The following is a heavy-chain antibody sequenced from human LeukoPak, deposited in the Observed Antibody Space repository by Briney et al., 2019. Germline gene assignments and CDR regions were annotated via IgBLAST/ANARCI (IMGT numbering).Heavy chain of an antibody. J-gene: IGHJ3*02. CDR1: GFTFSSYA. V-gene: IGHV3-23*01. CDR2: ISGSGGST. CDR3: AKDPRDYGDYERDASDI. D-gene: IGHD4-17*01. Sequence: GGSLRLSCAASGFTFSSYAMSWVRQAPGKGLEWVSAISGSGGSTYYADSVKGRFTISRDNSKNTLYLQMNSLRAEDTAVYYCAKDPRDYGDYERDASDIWGQGTMVTVSS.